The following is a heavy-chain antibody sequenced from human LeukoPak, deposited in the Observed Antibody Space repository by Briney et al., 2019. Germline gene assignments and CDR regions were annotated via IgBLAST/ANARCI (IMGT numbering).Heavy chain of an antibody. CDR1: GFTVITND. Sequence: GGSLRLSCAASGFTVITNDMTWVRQAPGKGLEWVANIKQDGSEKYYVDSVKGRFTISRDNAKNSLYLQMNSLRAEDTAVYYCARDRAGAFDYWGQGTLVTVSS. J-gene: IGHJ4*02. CDR3: ARDRAGAFDY. D-gene: IGHD3-10*01. CDR2: IKQDGSEK. V-gene: IGHV3-7*01.